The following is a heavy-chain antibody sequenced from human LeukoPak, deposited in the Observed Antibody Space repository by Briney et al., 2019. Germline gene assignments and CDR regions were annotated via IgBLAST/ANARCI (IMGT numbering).Heavy chain of an antibody. CDR3: ARDLSPPWDSYGQARVPLDY. V-gene: IGHV3-21*01. CDR2: ISSSSSYI. Sequence: PGGSLRLSCAASGFTFSSYSMNWVRQAPGKGLEWVSSISSSSSYIYYADSVKGRFTISRDNAKNSLYLQMNSLRAEDTAVYHCARDLSPPWDSYGQARVPLDYWGQGTLVTVSS. CDR1: GFTFSSYS. J-gene: IGHJ4*02. D-gene: IGHD5-18*01.